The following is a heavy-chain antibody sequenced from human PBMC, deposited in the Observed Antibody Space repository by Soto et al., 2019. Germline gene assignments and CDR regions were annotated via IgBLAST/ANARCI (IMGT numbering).Heavy chain of an antibody. CDR1: GYTFTSYG. CDR3: ASGRVSVAGTGWYFDY. D-gene: IGHD6-19*01. CDR2: ISAYNGNT. J-gene: IGHJ4*02. V-gene: IGHV1-18*01. Sequence: ASVKVSCKASGYTFTSYGISWARQAPGQGLEWMGWISAYNGNTNYAQKLQGRVTMTTDTSTSTAYMELRSLRSDDTAVYYCASGRVSVAGTGWYFDYWGQGTLVTVSS.